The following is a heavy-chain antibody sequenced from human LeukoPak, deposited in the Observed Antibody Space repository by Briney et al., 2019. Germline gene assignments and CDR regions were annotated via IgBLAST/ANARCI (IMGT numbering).Heavy chain of an antibody. Sequence: ASVKVSCKASGYTFTGYYMHWVRQAPGQGLEWMGWMNPNSGNTGYAQKFQGRVTMTRNTSISTAYMELSSLRSEDTAVYYCATRRGYSYGPNWFDPWGQGTLVTVSS. J-gene: IGHJ5*02. CDR1: GYTFTGYY. CDR3: ATRRGYSYGPNWFDP. V-gene: IGHV1-8*02. D-gene: IGHD5-18*01. CDR2: MNPNSGNT.